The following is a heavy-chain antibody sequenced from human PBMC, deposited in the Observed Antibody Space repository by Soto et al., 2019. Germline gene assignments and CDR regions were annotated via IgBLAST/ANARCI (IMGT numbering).Heavy chain of an antibody. CDR1: GASINNYY. D-gene: IGHD2-15*01. Sequence: SETLSLTCTVSGASINNYYWSWIRQPPGKGLEWIGYFYYSGNTNYNPSLNYSPSLRSRVTISVDTSKNQFSLKLSSVTAADTAVYYCARERHCSGGSCYETYYYYYYMDGWGKGTTVTVAS. CDR2: FYYSGNT. J-gene: IGHJ6*03. CDR3: ARERHCSGGSCYETYYYYYYMDG. V-gene: IGHV4-59*12.